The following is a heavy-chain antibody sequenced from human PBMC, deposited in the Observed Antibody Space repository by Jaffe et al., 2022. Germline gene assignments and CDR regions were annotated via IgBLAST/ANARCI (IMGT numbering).Heavy chain of an antibody. Sequence: EVQLVQSGAEVKKPGESLKISCKGSGYSFTSYWIGWVRQMPGKGLEWMGIIYPGDSDTRYSPSFQGQVTISADKSISTAYLQWSSLKASDTAMYYCARRGEYSGYDARPFDYWGQGTLVTVSS. CDR3: ARRGEYSGYDARPFDY. V-gene: IGHV5-51*03. J-gene: IGHJ4*02. CDR1: GYSFTSYW. D-gene: IGHD5-12*01. CDR2: IYPGDSDT.